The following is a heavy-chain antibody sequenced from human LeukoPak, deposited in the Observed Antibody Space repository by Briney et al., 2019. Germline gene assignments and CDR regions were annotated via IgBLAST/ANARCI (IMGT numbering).Heavy chain of an antibody. D-gene: IGHD3-3*01. Sequence: GGSLRLSCAASGFTFSSYSMNWVRQAPGKGLEWVSSISSSSSYIYYADSVKGRFTISRDNAKNSLYLQMNSLRSEDTAVYYCARTLTIFGVVTDAFDIWGQGTMVTVSS. V-gene: IGHV3-21*04. J-gene: IGHJ3*02. CDR1: GFTFSSYS. CDR3: ARTLTIFGVVTDAFDI. CDR2: ISSSSSYI.